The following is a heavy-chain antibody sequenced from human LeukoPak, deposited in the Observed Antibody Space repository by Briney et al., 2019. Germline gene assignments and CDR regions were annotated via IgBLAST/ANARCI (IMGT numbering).Heavy chain of an antibody. CDR2: IYYTGST. CDR1: GGSVSSSSYY. J-gene: IGHJ4*02. V-gene: IGHV4-39*01. CDR3: VKSGGYGLIDY. D-gene: IGHD6-19*01. Sequence: PSETLSLTCTVSGGSVSSSSYYWGWIRQPPGKGREWIGNIYYTGSTYYNASLQSRVTISIDMSKNQFSLRLSSVTAADTAMYYCVKSGGYGLIDYWGQGTLVTVSS.